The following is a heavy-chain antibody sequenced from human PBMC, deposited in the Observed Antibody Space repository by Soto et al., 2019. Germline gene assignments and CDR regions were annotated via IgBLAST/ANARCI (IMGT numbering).Heavy chain of an antibody. J-gene: IGHJ4*02. V-gene: IGHV4-30-2*01. CDR3: ARAWGLGFGSFDY. CDR1: GGAISSGGYS. CDR2: IYHSGST. D-gene: IGHD3-10*01. Sequence: QLQLQESGSGLVKPSQTLSLTCAVSGGAISSGGYSWSWIRQPPGKGLEWIGYIYHSGSTYYNPFLKRRVTISVDRSKNQFSLKLSAVTAADTAVYYCARAWGLGFGSFDYWGQGTLVTVSS.